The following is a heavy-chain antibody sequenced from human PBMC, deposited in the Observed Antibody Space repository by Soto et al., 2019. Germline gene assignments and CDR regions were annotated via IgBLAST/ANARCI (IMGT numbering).Heavy chain of an antibody. CDR3: VLGGLETGYYRDMDY. D-gene: IGHD3-9*01. CDR2: ISAYNGDT. J-gene: IGHJ4*02. CDR1: GYTFKNYG. V-gene: IGHV1-18*04. Sequence: QDHLVQSGAEVKKPGASAKVSCKASGYTFKNYGINWVRQAPGRGLEWVAWISAYNGDTSYAQHFQGRVTVTDETLTTTAYMVIRRMRPDDTAVYFCVLGGLETGYYRDMDYWGQGTLVSVSS.